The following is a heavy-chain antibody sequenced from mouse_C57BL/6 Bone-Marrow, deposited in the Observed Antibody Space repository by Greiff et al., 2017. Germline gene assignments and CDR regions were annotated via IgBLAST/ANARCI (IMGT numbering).Heavy chain of an antibody. CDR3: ARTGYYTWFAY. J-gene: IGHJ3*01. CDR1: GFSLTSYG. D-gene: IGHD2-3*01. V-gene: IGHV2-2*01. Sequence: VQLQQSGPGLVQPSQSLSITCTVSGFSLTSYGVHWVRQSPGKGLEWLGVIWRGGGTAYNAAFISRLSISKDNSKSQVFFKMNSLQADDAAIYYWARTGYYTWFAYWGQGTLVTVSA. CDR2: IWRGGGT.